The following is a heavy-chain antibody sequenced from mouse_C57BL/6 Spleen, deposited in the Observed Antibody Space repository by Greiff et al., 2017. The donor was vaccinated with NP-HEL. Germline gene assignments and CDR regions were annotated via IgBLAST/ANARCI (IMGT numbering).Heavy chain of an antibody. CDR3: ASRRDDYDWYFEV. Sequence: VQLQQSGAELVKPGASVKMSCKASGYTFTSYWITWVKQRPGQGLEWIGDIYPGSGSTNYNEKFKSKATLTVDTSSSTAYMQLSSLTSEDSAVYYCASRRDDYDWYFEVWGTGTTVTVSS. CDR1: GYTFTSYW. CDR2: IYPGSGST. J-gene: IGHJ1*03. V-gene: IGHV1-55*01. D-gene: IGHD2-4*01.